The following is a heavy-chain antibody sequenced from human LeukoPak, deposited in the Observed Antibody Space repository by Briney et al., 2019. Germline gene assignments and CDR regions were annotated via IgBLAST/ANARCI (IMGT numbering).Heavy chain of an antibody. CDR3: AKDQDIVVVVAAPILDY. J-gene: IGHJ4*02. CDR2: ISYDGSNK. D-gene: IGHD2-15*01. Sequence: GRSLRLSCAASGFTFSSYGIHWVRQAPGKGLEWVAVISYDGSNKYYADSVKGRFTISRDNSKNTLYLQMNSLRAEDTAVYYCAKDQDIVVVVAAPILDYWGQGTLVTVSS. CDR1: GFTFSSYG. V-gene: IGHV3-30*18.